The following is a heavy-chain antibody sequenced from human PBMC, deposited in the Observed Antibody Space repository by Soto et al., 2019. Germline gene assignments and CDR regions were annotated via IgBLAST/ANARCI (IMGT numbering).Heavy chain of an antibody. CDR1: GYTLNELS. J-gene: IGHJ4*02. CDR3: ATGGPAGDFDY. V-gene: IGHV1-24*01. D-gene: IGHD3-10*01. CDR2: FDPEDGET. Sequence: GASGKVSCKVSGYTLNELSMHWVRQVPGKGLEWMGGFDPEDGETVYAQKFQGRVTMTEDTSTDTANMELSSLTSEDTAVYYCATGGPAGDFDYWGQGTLVTVSS.